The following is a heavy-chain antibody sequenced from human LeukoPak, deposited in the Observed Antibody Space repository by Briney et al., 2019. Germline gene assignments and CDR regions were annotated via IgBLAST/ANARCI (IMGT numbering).Heavy chain of an antibody. Sequence: SQTLSLTCTVSGGSISSYYWSWIRQPPGKGLGWIGYIYYSGSTNYNPSLKSRVTISVDTSKNQFSLKLSSVTAADTAVYYCARSADYYGSGSYQLKFDPWGQGTLVTVSS. V-gene: IGHV4-59*08. J-gene: IGHJ5*02. D-gene: IGHD3-10*01. CDR1: GGSISSYY. CDR3: ARSADYYGSGSYQLKFDP. CDR2: IYYSGST.